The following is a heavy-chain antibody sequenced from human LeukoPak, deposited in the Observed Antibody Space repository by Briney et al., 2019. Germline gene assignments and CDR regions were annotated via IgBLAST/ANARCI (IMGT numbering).Heavy chain of an antibody. CDR1: GGSISGYY. V-gene: IGHV4-59*01. CDR3: ARGRSEFDY. D-gene: IGHD5-24*01. CDR2: IYYSGST. Sequence: SETLSLTCTVSGGSISGYYWSWIRQPPGKGLEWIGYIYYSGSTNYNPSLKSRVTISVDTSKNQFSLKLSSVTAADTAVYYCARGRSEFDYWGQGTLVTVSS. J-gene: IGHJ4*02.